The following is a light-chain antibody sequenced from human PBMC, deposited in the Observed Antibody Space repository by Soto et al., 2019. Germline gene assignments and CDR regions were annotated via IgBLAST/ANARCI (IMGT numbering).Light chain of an antibody. CDR2: KAS. J-gene: IGKJ2*01. Sequence: DIQMTQSPSTLSAFVGDRVTITCRANQTVFSWLAWYQQKPGKAPKLLIYKASNSQGGVPPRFSGSGSGSEFTLTISSLQPDDFATYYCQQYNSHPYTFGQGTKLEIK. CDR3: QQYNSHPYT. V-gene: IGKV1-5*03. CDR1: QTVFSW.